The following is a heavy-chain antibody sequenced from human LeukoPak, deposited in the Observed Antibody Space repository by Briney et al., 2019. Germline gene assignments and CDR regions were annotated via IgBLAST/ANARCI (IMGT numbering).Heavy chain of an antibody. CDR2: IIPIFGTA. J-gene: IGHJ4*02. D-gene: IGHD1-1*01. Sequence: SVKVSCKASGGTFSSYAISWVRQAPGQGLEWMGGIIPIFGTANYAQKFQGRVTITADESTSTAYMELSSLRSEDTAVYYRARDLARTGFDYWGQGTLVPVSS. V-gene: IGHV1-69*13. CDR1: GGTFSSYA. CDR3: ARDLARTGFDY.